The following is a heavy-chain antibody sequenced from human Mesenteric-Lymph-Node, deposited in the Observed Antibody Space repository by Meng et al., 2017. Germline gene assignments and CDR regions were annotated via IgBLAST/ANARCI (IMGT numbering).Heavy chain of an antibody. CDR3: ARGPVKGVATIRLGY. J-gene: IGHJ4*02. D-gene: IGHD5-12*01. V-gene: IGHV1-2*02. Sequence: ASVKVSCKASGYTFTGYYMHWVRQAPGQGLEWMGWINPNSGGTNYAQKFQGRVTMTRDTSISTAYMELSRLRSDDTAVYYCARGPVKGVATIRLGYWGQGTLVTVSS. CDR1: GYTFTGYY. CDR2: INPNSGGT.